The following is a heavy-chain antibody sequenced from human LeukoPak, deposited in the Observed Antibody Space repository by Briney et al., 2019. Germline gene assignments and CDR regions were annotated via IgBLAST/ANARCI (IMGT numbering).Heavy chain of an antibody. CDR2: INAGNGNT. J-gene: IGHJ5*02. V-gene: IGHV1-3*01. Sequence: ASVKVSCKAPGYTFTSYAMHWVRQAPGQRLEWMGWINAGNGNTKYSQKFQGRVTITRDTSASTAYMELSSLRSEDTAVYYCARDAVTMVRGKNWFDPWGQGTLVTVSS. D-gene: IGHD3-10*01. CDR3: ARDAVTMVRGKNWFDP. CDR1: GYTFTSYA.